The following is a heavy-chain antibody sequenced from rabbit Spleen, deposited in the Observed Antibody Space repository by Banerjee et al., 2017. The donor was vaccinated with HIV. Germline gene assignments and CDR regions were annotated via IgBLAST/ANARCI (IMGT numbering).Heavy chain of an antibody. CDR2: IYTGGSGST. Sequence: QSLEESGGDLVKPEGSLTLTCTASGFSFSSSYYMCWVRQAPGKGLEWIGCIYTGGSGSTAYASWAKGRFTVSKTSSTTVTLQLNSLTAADTATYFCARGSAAMTMVITGYYLSLWGPGTLVTVS. CDR3: ARGSAAMTMVITGYYLSL. V-gene: IGHV1S40*01. D-gene: IGHD2-1*01. J-gene: IGHJ4*01. CDR1: GFSFSSSYY.